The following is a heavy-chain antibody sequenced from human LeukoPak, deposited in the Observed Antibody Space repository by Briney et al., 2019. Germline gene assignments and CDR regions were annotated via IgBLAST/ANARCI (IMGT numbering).Heavy chain of an antibody. CDR1: GYTFTGYY. CDR3: ARDSHGSSWSDLYYYYYMDV. D-gene: IGHD6-13*01. J-gene: IGHJ6*03. Sequence: ASVKVSCKASGYTFTGYYMHWVRQAPGQGLEWMGWINPNGGGTNYAQKFQGRVTMTRDTSISTAYMELSRLRSDDTAVYYCARDSHGSSWSDLYYYYYMDVWGKGTTVTISS. CDR2: INPNGGGT. V-gene: IGHV1-2*02.